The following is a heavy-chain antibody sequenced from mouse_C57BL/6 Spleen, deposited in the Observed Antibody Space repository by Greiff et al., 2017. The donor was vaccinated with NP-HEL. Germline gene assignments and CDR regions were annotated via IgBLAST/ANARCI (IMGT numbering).Heavy chain of an antibody. Sequence: QVQLQQPGAELVRPGSSVKLSCKASGYTFTSYWMHWVKQRPIQGLEWIGNIDPSDSETHYNQKFKDKATLTVDKSSSTAYMQLSSLTSEDSAVYYCASGGTGSSYGYFDVWGTGTTVTVSS. V-gene: IGHV1-52*01. CDR2: IDPSDSET. J-gene: IGHJ1*03. D-gene: IGHD1-1*01. CDR3: ASGGTGSSYGYFDV. CDR1: GYTFTSYW.